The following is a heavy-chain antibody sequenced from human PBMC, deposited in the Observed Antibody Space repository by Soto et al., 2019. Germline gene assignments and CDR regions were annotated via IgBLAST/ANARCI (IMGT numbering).Heavy chain of an antibody. CDR3: AGLRSGYSSGWYWYFDY. D-gene: IGHD6-19*01. Sequence: SETLSLTCTVSGGSISSYYWSWIRQPPGKGLEWIGYIYYSGSTNYNPSLKSRVTISVDTSKNQFSLKLSSVTAADTAVYYCAGLRSGYSSGWYWYFDYWGQGTLVTVSS. J-gene: IGHJ4*02. CDR1: GGSISSYY. CDR2: IYYSGST. V-gene: IGHV4-59*01.